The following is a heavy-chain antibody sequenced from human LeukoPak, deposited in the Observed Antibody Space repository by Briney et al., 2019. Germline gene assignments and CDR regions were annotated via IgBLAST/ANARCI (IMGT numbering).Heavy chain of an antibody. CDR3: ASLGGSLYYFDY. CDR2: INHSGST. J-gene: IGHJ4*02. CDR1: GGSFSGYY. V-gene: IGHV4-34*01. Sequence: PSETLSLTCAVYGGSFSGYYWSWIRQPPGKGLEWIGEINHSGSTNYNPSLKSRVTISVDTSKNQFSLKLSSVTAADTAVYYCASLGGSLYYFDYWGQGTLVTVSS. D-gene: IGHD2-15*01.